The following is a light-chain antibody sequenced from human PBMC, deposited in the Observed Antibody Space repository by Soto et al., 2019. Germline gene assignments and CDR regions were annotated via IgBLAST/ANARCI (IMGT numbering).Light chain of an antibody. V-gene: IGLV3-21*04. CDR3: QVWDSRGDRDVV. Sequence: SYELTQPPSVSVAPGKTARITCGGNNIGSKSVHWYQQKPRQAPVLVIYYDSDRPSGIPERFSGSNSGNTATLTISRVEAGDEADYYCQVWDSRGDRDVVFGGGTKLTVL. CDR1: NIGSKS. J-gene: IGLJ2*01. CDR2: YDS.